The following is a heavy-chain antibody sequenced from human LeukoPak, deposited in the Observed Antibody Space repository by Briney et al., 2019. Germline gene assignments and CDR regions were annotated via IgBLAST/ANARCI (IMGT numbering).Heavy chain of an antibody. V-gene: IGHV3-66*01. J-gene: IGHJ5*02. D-gene: IGHD6-13*01. CDR3: AKYRPKAAAGTSFDP. CDR2: IYSGGDT. CDR1: GFIVSSNY. Sequence: PGGSLRLSCAASGFIVSSNYMTWVRQAPGKGLEWVSLIYSGGDTFYTDSVKGRFTISRDNSKNTLYLQMNSLRAEDTALYYCAKYRPKAAAGTSFDPWGQGTLVTVSS.